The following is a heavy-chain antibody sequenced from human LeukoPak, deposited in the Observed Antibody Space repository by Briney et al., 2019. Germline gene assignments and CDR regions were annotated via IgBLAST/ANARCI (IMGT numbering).Heavy chain of an antibody. V-gene: IGHV1-2*02. CDR2: INPNSGGT. J-gene: IGHJ5*02. D-gene: IGHD7-27*01. CDR1: GYTFTGYY. CDR3: ARNTNWGVRGWFDP. Sequence: ASVNVSCKASGYTFTGYYMHWVRQAPGQGLEWMGWINPNSGGTNYAQKFQGRVTMTRDTSISTAYMELSRLRSDDTAVYYCARNTNWGVRGWFDPWGQGTLVTVSS.